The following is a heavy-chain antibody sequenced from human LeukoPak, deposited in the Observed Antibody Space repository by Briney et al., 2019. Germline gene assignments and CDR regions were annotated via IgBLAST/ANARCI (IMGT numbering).Heavy chain of an antibody. CDR2: INHSGST. D-gene: IGHD3-22*01. J-gene: IGHJ4*02. CDR3: ARGRVRITMIVVVTPSRYFDY. CDR1: GGSFSGYY. Sequence: SETLSLTCAVYGGSFSGYYWSWIRQPPGKGLEWIGEINHSGSTNYNPSLKSRVTISVDTSKNQFSLKLSSVTAADTAVYYCARGRVRITMIVVVTPSRYFDYWGQGTLVTVSS. V-gene: IGHV4-34*01.